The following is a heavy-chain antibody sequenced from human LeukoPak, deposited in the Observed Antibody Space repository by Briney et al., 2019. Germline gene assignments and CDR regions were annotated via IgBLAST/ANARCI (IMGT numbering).Heavy chain of an antibody. CDR2: IYPGDSDT. J-gene: IGHJ4*02. CDR1: GYSFTTYW. D-gene: IGHD2-15*01. CDR3: ARLWCAGGSCYSPLDY. Sequence: GESLKISCKGSGYSFTTYWIGWVRQMRGKGLEWMGIIYPGDSDTTYSPSFQGQVTISADKSISTAYLQWSSLKASDTAIYYCARLWCAGGSCYSPLDYWGQGTLVTVSS. V-gene: IGHV5-51*01.